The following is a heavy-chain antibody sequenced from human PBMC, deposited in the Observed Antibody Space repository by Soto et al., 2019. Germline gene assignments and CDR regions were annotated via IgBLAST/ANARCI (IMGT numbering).Heavy chain of an antibody. J-gene: IGHJ4*02. CDR1: GFTFSSYA. CDR3: AKSPQWELSFFDY. CDR2: ISGSGGST. V-gene: IGHV3-23*01. Sequence: PGGSLRLSCAASGFTFSSYAMSWVRQAPGKGLERVSAISGSGGSTYYADSVKGRFTISRDNSKNTLYLQMNSLRAEDTAVYYCAKSPQWELSFFDYWGQGTLVTVSS. D-gene: IGHD1-26*01.